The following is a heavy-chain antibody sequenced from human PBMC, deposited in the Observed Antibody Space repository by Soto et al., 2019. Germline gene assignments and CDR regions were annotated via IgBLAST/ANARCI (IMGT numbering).Heavy chain of an antibody. V-gene: IGHV4-30-4*01. D-gene: IGHD2-21*02. Sequence: PSETLSLTCTVSGGSISSGDYYWSWIRQPPGKGLEWIGYIYYSGSTYYNPSLKSRVTISVDTSKNQFSLKLSSVTAADTAVYYCASAMVVTQNWFDPWGQGNLVTVSS. CDR2: IYYSGST. CDR1: GGSISSGDYY. CDR3: ASAMVVTQNWFDP. J-gene: IGHJ5*02.